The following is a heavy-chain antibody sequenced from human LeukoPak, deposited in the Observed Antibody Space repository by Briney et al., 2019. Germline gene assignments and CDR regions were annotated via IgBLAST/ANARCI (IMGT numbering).Heavy chain of an antibody. Sequence: GSLRLSCKASGFTFSSYAMTWVRQAPGEGLEWVSAMGGSGDSPKYADSVKGRFTMSRDSSRNTVYLQMNRLRPDDTAVYYCARDWSADYWGQGTLVTVSS. CDR3: ARDWSADY. J-gene: IGHJ4*02. CDR2: MGGSGDSP. CDR1: GFTFSSYA. V-gene: IGHV3-23*01.